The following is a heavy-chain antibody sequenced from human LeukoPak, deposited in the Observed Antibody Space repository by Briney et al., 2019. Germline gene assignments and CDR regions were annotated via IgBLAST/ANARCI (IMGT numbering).Heavy chain of an antibody. D-gene: IGHD1-26*01. CDR1: GGSISSSSYY. CDR3: ARAGGSYYGFNWFDP. J-gene: IGHJ5*02. Sequence: SETLSLTCTVSGGSISSSSYYWGWIRQPPGKGLEWIGSIYYSGSTYYNPSLKSRVTISVDTSKNQFSLKLSSVTAADTAVYYCARAGGSYYGFNWFDPWGQGTLVTVSS. V-gene: IGHV4-39*07. CDR2: IYYSGST.